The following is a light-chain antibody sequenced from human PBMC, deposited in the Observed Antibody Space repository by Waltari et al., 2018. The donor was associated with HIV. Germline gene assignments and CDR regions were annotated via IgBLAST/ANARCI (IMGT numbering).Light chain of an antibody. Sequence: QSALTQPASVSGAPGQSITISCTGTSRDVGGYRYVSWYQQHPGKAPKFMIFDFSSRPSGVSNRFSGAKSGNTASLTISGLQAEDEAHYFCSSYSSSTALVVFGGGTKVTVL. CDR2: DFS. V-gene: IGLV2-14*03. CDR1: SRDVGGYRY. CDR3: SSYSSSTALVV. J-gene: IGLJ2*01.